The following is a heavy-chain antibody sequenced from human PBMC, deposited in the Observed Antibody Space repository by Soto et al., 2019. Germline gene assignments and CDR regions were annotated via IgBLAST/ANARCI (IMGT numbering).Heavy chain of an antibody. CDR1: GGSFSGYY. J-gene: IGHJ3*02. CDR3: ARAVVAHKASYAFDI. Sequence: SETLSLTCAVCGGSFSGYYWSWIRQPPGKGLEWIGEINHSGSTNYNPSLKSRVTISVDTSKNQFSLKLSSVTAADTAVCYCARAVVAHKASYAFDIWGQGTMVTVSS. V-gene: IGHV4-34*01. CDR2: INHSGST. D-gene: IGHD2-2*01.